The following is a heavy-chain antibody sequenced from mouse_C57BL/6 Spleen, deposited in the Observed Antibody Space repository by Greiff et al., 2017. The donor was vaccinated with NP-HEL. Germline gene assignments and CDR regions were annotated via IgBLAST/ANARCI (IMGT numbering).Heavy chain of an antibody. CDR2: IYWDDDK. CDR3: ARKYDYDSWYFDV. V-gene: IGHV8-12*01. CDR1: GFSLSTSGMG. D-gene: IGHD2-4*01. J-gene: IGHJ1*03. Sequence: QVTLKVCGPGILQSSQTLSLTCSFSGFSLSTSGMGVSWIRQPSGKGLEWLAHIYWDDDKRYNPSLKSRLTISKDTSRNQVFLKITSVDTADTATYYCARKYDYDSWYFDVWGTGTTVTVSS.